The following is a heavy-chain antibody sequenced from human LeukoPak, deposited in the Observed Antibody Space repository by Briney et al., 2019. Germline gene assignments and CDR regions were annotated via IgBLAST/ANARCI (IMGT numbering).Heavy chain of an antibody. CDR2: ISSNGGST. V-gene: IGHV3-64D*06. Sequence: GGSLRLSCSASGFTFRTCAMHWVRQAPGKGLDYVSAISSNGGSTYYADSVEGRFTISRDNSKNTLYLQMSSLRAEDTAVYYCVRDSLGICGGDCYWDYWGQGTLVTVSS. CDR1: GFTFRTCA. CDR3: VRDSLGICGGDCYWDY. D-gene: IGHD2-21*02. J-gene: IGHJ4*02.